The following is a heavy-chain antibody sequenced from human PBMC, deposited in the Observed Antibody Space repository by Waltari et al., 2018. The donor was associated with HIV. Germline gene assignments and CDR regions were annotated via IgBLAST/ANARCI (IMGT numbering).Heavy chain of an antibody. CDR2: INPNSGGP. V-gene: IGHV1-2*02. Sequence: QVQLVQSGAEVKKPGASVKVSCKAAGYTFTGYYMHWVRQATGQGLEWMGWINPNSGGPNDAQKVQDRVTMTRDTSSSTAYMELSRLKSDDTAVYYCAKCGGDCYSGFGAFDIWGQGTMVTVSS. CDR1: GYTFTGYY. J-gene: IGHJ3*02. D-gene: IGHD2-21*02. CDR3: AKCGGDCYSGFGAFDI.